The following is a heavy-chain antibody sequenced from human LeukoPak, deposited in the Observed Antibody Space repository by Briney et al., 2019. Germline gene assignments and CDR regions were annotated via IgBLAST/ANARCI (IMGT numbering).Heavy chain of an antibody. Sequence: SQTLSLTCTVSGGSISSGSYYWSWIRQPPGKGLEWIGYIYYSGSTNYNPSLKSRVTISVDTSKNQFSLKLSSVTAADTAVYYCARHHSNYFPFDYWGQGTLVTVSS. J-gene: IGHJ4*02. CDR3: ARHHSNYFPFDY. CDR2: IYYSGST. V-gene: IGHV4-61*01. D-gene: IGHD4-11*01. CDR1: GGSISSGSYY.